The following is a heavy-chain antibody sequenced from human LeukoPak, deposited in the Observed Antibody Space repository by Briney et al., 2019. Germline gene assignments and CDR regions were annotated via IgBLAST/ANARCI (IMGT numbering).Heavy chain of an antibody. CDR1: GGSISSYY. CDR3: ARENNWTRGLFDY. CDR2: IYYSGST. J-gene: IGHJ4*02. Sequence: SETLSLTCTVSGGSISSYYWSWIRQPPGKGLEWIGYIYYSGSTNYNPSLKSRVTISVDTSKNQFSLKLRSVTAAATAVYYCARENNWTRGLFDYWGQGSLVTVSS. D-gene: IGHD1-20*01. V-gene: IGHV4-59*01.